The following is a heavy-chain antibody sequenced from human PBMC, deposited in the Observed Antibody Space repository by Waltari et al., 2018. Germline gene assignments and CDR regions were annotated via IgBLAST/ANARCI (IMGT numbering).Heavy chain of an antibody. CDR2: VDPEDGET. CDR1: GYTFTDYY. J-gene: IGHJ6*02. CDR3: ATGMGYCSSTSCYRDYGMDV. V-gene: IGHV1-69-2*01. D-gene: IGHD2-2*01. Sequence: EVQLVQSGAEVKKPGATVKISCKVSGYTFTDYYMHWVQQAPGKGLEWMGLVDPEDGETIYAEKFQGRVTITAETSTDTAYMELSSLRSEDTAVYYCATGMGYCSSTSCYRDYGMDVWGQGTTVTVSS.